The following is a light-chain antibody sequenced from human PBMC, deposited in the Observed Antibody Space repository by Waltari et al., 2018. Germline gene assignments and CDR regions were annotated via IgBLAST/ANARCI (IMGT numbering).Light chain of an antibody. CDR2: KFS. CDR3: QQYDTYSPT. J-gene: IGKJ1*01. V-gene: IGKV1-5*03. CDR1: QSCSTW. Sequence: DIQMTQSPSTLSASLGDRVTITCRASQSCSTWLAWYQQKPGKVPKLLIYKFSSLESGGPSRFSGSESETEFTLTISSLQPDDFATYYCQQYDTYSPTFGQGTKVEVK.